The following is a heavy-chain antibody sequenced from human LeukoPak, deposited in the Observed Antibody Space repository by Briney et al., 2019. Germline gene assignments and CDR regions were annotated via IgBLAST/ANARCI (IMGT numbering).Heavy chain of an antibody. V-gene: IGHV1-69*05. Sequence: SVKVSCKASGGTFSSYAISWVRQAPGQGLEWMGRIIPIFGTANYAQKFQGRVTITTDESTSTAYMELSSLRSEDTAVYYCARDSYYYDSSGAGYCYYMDVWGKGTTVTVSS. CDR3: ARDSYYYDSSGAGYCYYMDV. J-gene: IGHJ6*03. D-gene: IGHD3-22*01. CDR2: IIPIFGTA. CDR1: GGTFSSYA.